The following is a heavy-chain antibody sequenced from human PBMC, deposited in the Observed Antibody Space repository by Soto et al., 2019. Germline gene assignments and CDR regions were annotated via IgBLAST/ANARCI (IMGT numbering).Heavy chain of an antibody. CDR1: GFSFNIYA. Sequence: VGSLRLSCAASGFSFNIYALHWVRHAPGKGLEWVAVISFDGTKKYYSDSVKGRFTISRDNLKNTLYLQMNNLRVEDAALYFCAREDDYGYRYINYGLDVWGQGTTVTVSS. J-gene: IGHJ6*02. CDR3: AREDDYGYRYINYGLDV. D-gene: IGHD4-17*01. V-gene: IGHV3-30-3*01. CDR2: ISFDGTKK.